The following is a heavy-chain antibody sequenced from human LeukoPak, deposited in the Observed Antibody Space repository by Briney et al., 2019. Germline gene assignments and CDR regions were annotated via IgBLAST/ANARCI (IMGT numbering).Heavy chain of an antibody. J-gene: IGHJ4*02. CDR2: ISYDGSNK. CDR1: GFTFSSYA. Sequence: GGSLRLSCAASGFTFSSYAMHWVRQAPGKGLEWVAVISYDGSNKYYADSVKGRFTISRDNSKNTLYLQMNSLRAEDTAVYYCAKESLRYSSSWTQVDYWGQGTLVTVSS. CDR3: AKESLRYSSSWTQVDY. V-gene: IGHV3-30*04. D-gene: IGHD6-13*01.